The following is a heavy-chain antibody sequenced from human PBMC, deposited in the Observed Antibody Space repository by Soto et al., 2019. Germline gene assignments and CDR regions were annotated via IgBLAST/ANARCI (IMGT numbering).Heavy chain of an antibody. D-gene: IGHD2-8*02. V-gene: IGHV4-59*01. Sequence: SETLSVTCTVSGGSISSYYLSWIRQPPGKGLEWIGYIYNSGSTNDNPSLKSRVTLSVDASMNQFSLRLSSVTAADTAVYFCSRVFGAYWYFDYWGRGTLVTVSS. J-gene: IGHJ4*02. CDR3: SRVFGAYWYFDY. CDR1: GGSISSYY. CDR2: IYNSGST.